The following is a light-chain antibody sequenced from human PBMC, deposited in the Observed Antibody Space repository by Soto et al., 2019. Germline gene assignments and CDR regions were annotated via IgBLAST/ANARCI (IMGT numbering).Light chain of an antibody. J-gene: IGKJ4*01. CDR3: QQTKSFPFT. CDR2: ATS. V-gene: IGKV1D-12*01. Sequence: DIQMTQSPSSVSASVGAIVTITCRASQDISNYLAWYQERPGKAPKLLISATSTLQIGVPSRFSGSGSGTDFTLTISNLQPEDFATYYCQQTKSFPFTFGGGTKVEIK. CDR1: QDISNY.